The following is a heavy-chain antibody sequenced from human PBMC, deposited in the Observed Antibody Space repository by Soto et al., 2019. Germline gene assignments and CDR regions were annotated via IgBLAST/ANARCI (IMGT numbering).Heavy chain of an antibody. Sequence: PSETLSLTCAVYGGSFSGYYWSWIRQPPGKGLEWIGEINHSGSTNYNPSLKSRVTISVDTSKNQFSLKLSSVTAADTAVYYCARGVCGSTSCYAPHFDYWGQGTRVTLSS. V-gene: IGHV4-34*01. CDR2: INHSGST. CDR1: GGSFSGYY. CDR3: ARGVCGSTSCYAPHFDY. D-gene: IGHD2-2*01. J-gene: IGHJ4*02.